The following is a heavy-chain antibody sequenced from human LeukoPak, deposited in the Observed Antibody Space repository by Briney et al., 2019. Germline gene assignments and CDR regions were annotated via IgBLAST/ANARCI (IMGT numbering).Heavy chain of an antibody. V-gene: IGHV1-2*02. Sequence: GASVKVSCKASGYTFTSYYMHWVRQAPGQGLEWMGWINPNSGGTNYAQKFQGRVTMTRDTSISTAYMELSRLRSDDTAVYYCARSTTPNNWFDPWGQGTLVTVSS. CDR3: ARSTTPNNWFDP. J-gene: IGHJ5*02. CDR2: INPNSGGT. CDR1: GYTFTSYY. D-gene: IGHD1-26*01.